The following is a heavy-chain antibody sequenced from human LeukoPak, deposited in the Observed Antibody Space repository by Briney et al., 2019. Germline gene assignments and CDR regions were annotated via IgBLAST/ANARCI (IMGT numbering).Heavy chain of an antibody. CDR2: IYYSGST. CDR1: GGSISSYY. V-gene: IGHV4-59*01. J-gene: IGHJ6*02. CDR3: ARDSLIVTTPDYYSMDV. D-gene: IGHD4-17*01. Sequence: SETLSLTRTVSGGSISSYYWSWIRQPPGKGLEWIGYIYYSGSTNYNPSLKSRVIISVDTSKNQFSLKLSSVTATDTAVYYCARDSLIVTTPDYYSMDVWGQGTTVTVSS.